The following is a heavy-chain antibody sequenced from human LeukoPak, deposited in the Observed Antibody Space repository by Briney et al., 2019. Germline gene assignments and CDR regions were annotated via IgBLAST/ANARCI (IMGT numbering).Heavy chain of an antibody. CDR3: ARGRSIAAAADY. V-gene: IGHV3-30-3*01. CDR1: GFTFSSYA. J-gene: IGHJ4*02. Sequence: GGSLRLSCADSGFTFSSYAMHWVRQAPGKGLEWVAVTSYDGSNKYYADSVKGRFTISRDNSKNTVYLQMNSLRAEDTAVYYCARGRSIAAAADYWGQGTLVTVSS. D-gene: IGHD6-13*01. CDR2: TSYDGSNK.